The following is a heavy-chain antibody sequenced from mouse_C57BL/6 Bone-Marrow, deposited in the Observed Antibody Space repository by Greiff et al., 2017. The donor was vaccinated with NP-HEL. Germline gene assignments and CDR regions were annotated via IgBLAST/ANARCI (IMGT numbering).Heavy chain of an antibody. CDR2: IYPRSGNT. CDR1: GYTFTSYG. J-gene: IGHJ2*01. Sequence: QVQLQQSGAELARPGASVKLSCKASGYTFTSYGISWVKQRTGQGLEWIGEIYPRSGNTYYNEKFKGKATLTADKSSSTAYMELRSLTSEDSAVYFCARDYDGYLYYFDYWDQGTTLTVSS. CDR3: ARDYDGYLYYFDY. D-gene: IGHD2-3*01. V-gene: IGHV1-81*01.